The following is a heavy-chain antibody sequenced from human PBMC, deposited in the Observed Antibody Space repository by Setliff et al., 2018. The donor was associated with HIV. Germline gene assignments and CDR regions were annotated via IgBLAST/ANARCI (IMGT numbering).Heavy chain of an antibody. CDR2: ISDSGTT. D-gene: IGHD2-15*01. V-gene: IGHV4-59*01. CDR1: GGSISPYY. CDR3: TRGGASSKYLDP. J-gene: IGHJ5*02. Sequence: PSETLSLTCTVSGGSISPYYWSWIRQPPGKGLEWIAWISDSGTTNCNPSPKSRVTLSVDTSKNQFSLSLTSVTGADTAVYYCTRGGASSKYLDPWGQGPLVTVSS.